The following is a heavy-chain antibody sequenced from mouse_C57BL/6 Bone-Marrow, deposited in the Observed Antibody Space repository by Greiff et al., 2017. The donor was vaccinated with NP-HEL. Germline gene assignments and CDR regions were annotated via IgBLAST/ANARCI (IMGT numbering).Heavy chain of an antibody. CDR3: ARHTGPWFAY. J-gene: IGHJ3*01. CDR2: ISSGGSYT. V-gene: IGHV5-6*01. CDR1: GFTFSSYG. D-gene: IGHD4-1*01. Sequence: EVQLQQSGGDLVKPGGSLKLSCAASGFTFSSYGMSWVRQTPDKRLEWVATISSGGSYTYYPDSVKGRFTISRDNAKNTLYLQMSSLKSEDTAMYYCARHTGPWFAYWGQGTLVTVSA.